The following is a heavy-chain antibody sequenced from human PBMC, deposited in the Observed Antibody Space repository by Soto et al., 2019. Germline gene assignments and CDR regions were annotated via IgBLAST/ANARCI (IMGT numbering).Heavy chain of an antibody. CDR2: GIPSGST. J-gene: IGHJ5*02. CDR3: ARGFYDSRGYSSPFDN. D-gene: IGHD3-22*01. V-gene: IGHV4-59*01. Sequence: SETLSLTCTVSGGSISSYHWSWIRQSPGKGLEWIGEGIPSGSTNYNPSLKSRVTISVDTSKSQFSLKLSSVTAADTAVYYCARGFYDSRGYSSPFDNWGQGILVTVSS. CDR1: GGSISSYH.